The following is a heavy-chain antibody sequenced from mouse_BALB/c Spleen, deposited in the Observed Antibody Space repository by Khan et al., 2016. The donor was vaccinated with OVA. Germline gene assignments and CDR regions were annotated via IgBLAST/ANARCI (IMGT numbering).Heavy chain of an antibody. Sequence: QVQLKESGAELAKPGASVKMSCKASGYTFTTYWLTWLKQWPGRGLEWIGNFILPPVYTDYNEKFKDRATMSADKSSSTAYMQLSSLTSEDSTVYYCTRDRIDYWGQGTTLTVSS. V-gene: IGHV1-7*01. CDR1: GYTFTTYW. J-gene: IGHJ2*01. CDR2: FILPPVYT. CDR3: TRDRIDY.